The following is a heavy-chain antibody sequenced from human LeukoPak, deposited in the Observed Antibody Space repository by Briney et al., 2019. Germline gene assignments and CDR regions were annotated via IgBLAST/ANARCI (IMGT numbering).Heavy chain of an antibody. CDR1: GFTFSSYS. J-gene: IGHJ6*03. D-gene: IGHD6-13*01. Sequence: GGSLRLSCAASGFTFSSYSMNWVRQAPGKGLEWVSSISSSSSYIYYADSVKGRFTISRDNAKNSLYLQMNSLRAEDTAVYYCARESKAEQQLVDYYYMDVRGKGTTVTVSS. CDR2: ISSSSSYI. V-gene: IGHV3-21*01. CDR3: ARESKAEQQLVDYYYMDV.